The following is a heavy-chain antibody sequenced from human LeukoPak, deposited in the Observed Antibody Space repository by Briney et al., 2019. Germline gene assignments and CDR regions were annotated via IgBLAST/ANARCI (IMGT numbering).Heavy chain of an antibody. CDR1: GFTFSSYG. CDR2: IWYDGSNK. J-gene: IGHJ5*02. CDR3: ARLGFDR. Sequence: PGRSLRLSCAASGFTFSSYGMTWVRQAPGKGLEWVAVIWYDGSNKYYADSVKGRFTISIDNSKNTLYLQMNSVRAEDTAVDYCARLGFDRWGQGTLVTVSS. V-gene: IGHV3-33*01.